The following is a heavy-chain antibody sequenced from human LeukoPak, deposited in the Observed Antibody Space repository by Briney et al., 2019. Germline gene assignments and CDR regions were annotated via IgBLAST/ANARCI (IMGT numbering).Heavy chain of an antibody. J-gene: IGHJ4*02. Sequence: PGGSLRLSCAASGFTFSSYSMNWVRRAPGKGLEWVSSISSSSSYIYYADSVKGRFTISRDNAKNSLYLQMNSLRAEDTAVYYCARNKPSRAAIAAAATSFDYWGQGTLVTVSS. CDR2: ISSSSSYI. CDR3: ARNKPSRAAIAAAATSFDY. D-gene: IGHD6-13*01. V-gene: IGHV3-21*01. CDR1: GFTFSSYS.